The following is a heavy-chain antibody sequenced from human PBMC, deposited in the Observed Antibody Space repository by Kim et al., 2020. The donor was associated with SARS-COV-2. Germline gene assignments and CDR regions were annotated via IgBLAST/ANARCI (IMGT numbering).Heavy chain of an antibody. J-gene: IGHJ4*02. CDR2: MNWNGAST. V-gene: IGHV3-20*04. CDR3: VRSHSGSRYDYFDY. D-gene: IGHD6-13*01. CDR1: GFTFDDYG. Sequence: GGSLRLSCAASGFTFDDYGLNWVRQAPGKGLEWVSGMNWNGASTPHADSVRGRFTISRDSPTNSLYLQMNSLRAEDTGFYYCVRSHSGSRYDYFDYWGQGTLVAVSS.